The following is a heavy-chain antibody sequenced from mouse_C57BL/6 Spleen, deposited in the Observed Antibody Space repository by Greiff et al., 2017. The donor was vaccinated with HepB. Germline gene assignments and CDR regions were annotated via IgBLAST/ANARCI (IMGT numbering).Heavy chain of an antibody. V-gene: IGHV5-4*01. Sequence: EVKLQESGGGLVKPGGSLKLSCAASGFTFSSYAMSWVRQTPEKRLEWVATISDGGSYTYYPDNVKGRFTISRDNAKNNLYLQMSHLKSEDTAMYYCARDLDLGFAYWGQGTLVTVSA. CDR1: GFTFSSYA. CDR2: ISDGGSYT. J-gene: IGHJ3*01. CDR3: ARDLDLGFAY.